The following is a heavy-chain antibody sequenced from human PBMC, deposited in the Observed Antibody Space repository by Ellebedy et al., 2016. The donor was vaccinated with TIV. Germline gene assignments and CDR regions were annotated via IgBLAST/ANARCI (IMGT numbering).Heavy chain of an antibody. CDR3: ARDIAARRLDY. J-gene: IGHJ4*02. V-gene: IGHV3-33*08. Sequence: GESLKISXAASGFTFSTYWMSWVRQAPGKGLEWVAVIWYDGSNKLYADSVQGRFTISRDNSRNTLSLQMDSLRAEDTAVYYCARDIAARRLDYWGQGALVTVSS. CDR2: IWYDGSNK. D-gene: IGHD6-6*01. CDR1: GFTFSTYW.